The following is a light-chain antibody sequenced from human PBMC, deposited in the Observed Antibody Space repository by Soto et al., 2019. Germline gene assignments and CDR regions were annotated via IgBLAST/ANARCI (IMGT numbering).Light chain of an antibody. V-gene: IGKV1-27*01. J-gene: IGKJ1*01. CDR2: AAS. Sequence: MAHSPSSLSASVGDSVTMACRASQGISNYLAWYQQKPGKVPKLLIYAASTLQSGVPSRFSGSGSGTDFTLTISSLQPEDVATYYCQKYNSAPKTFGQGTKVDIK. CDR3: QKYNSAPKT. CDR1: QGISNY.